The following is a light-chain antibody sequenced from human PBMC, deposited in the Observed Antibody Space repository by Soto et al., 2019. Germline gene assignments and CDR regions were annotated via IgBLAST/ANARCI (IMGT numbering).Light chain of an antibody. Sequence: DIQMTQSPSTLSGSVGDRVTITCRASQTISTWLAWYQQKPGKAPKLLIYDASSLESGVPSRFSGSGSGTEFTLTISSLQPEDFATYYCHSRAFGQGTRLENK. CDR3: HSRA. CDR2: DAS. J-gene: IGKJ5*01. V-gene: IGKV1-5*01. CDR1: QTISTW.